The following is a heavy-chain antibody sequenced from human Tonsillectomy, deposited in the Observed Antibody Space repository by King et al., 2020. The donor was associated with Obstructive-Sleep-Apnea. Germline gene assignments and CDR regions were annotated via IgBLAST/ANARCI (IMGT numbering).Heavy chain of an antibody. D-gene: IGHD3-3*01. J-gene: IGHJ4*02. V-gene: IGHV3-30*04. CDR2: ISYDGRNK. CDR3: ARGNYYDFWSGYFRGDY. CDR1: GFTFSSYA. Sequence: VQLVESGGGVVQPGRSLRLSCAASGFTFSSYAMHWVRQAPGKGLEWVAVISYDGRNKDHADSVKGRFTISRDNSKNTLYLQMNSLRAEDTAVYYCARGNYYDFWSGYFRGDYWGQGTLVTVSS.